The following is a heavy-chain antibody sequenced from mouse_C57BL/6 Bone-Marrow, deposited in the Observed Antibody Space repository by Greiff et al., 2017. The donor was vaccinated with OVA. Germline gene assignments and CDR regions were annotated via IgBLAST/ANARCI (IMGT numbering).Heavy chain of an antibody. D-gene: IGHD4-1*01. V-gene: IGHV1-59*01. CDR2: IDPSDSYT. CDR3: ARHGNWLLYYFDY. Sequence: VQLQQSGAELVRPGTSVKLSCKASGYTFTSYWLHWVKQRPGQGLEWIGVIDPSDSYTNYNQKFKGKATLTVDTSSSTAYMQLSSLTSEDSEVYYCARHGNWLLYYFDYWGQGTTLTVSS. CDR1: GYTFTSYW. J-gene: IGHJ2*01.